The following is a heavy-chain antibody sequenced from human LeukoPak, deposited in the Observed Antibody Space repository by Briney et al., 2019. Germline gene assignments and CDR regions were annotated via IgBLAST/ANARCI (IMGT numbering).Heavy chain of an antibody. J-gene: IGHJ6*04. D-gene: IGHD3-10*01. CDR2: IYYSGST. CDR3: ARVGLLWFGEPLDGMDV. V-gene: IGHV4-30-4*01. CDR1: GGSISSGDYY. Sequence: SQTLSLTCTVSGGSISSGDYYWRWIRQPPGKGLEWIGYIYYSGSTYYNPSLKSRVTISVDTSKNQFSLKLSSVTAADTAVYYCARVGLLWFGEPLDGMDVWGKGTTVTVSS.